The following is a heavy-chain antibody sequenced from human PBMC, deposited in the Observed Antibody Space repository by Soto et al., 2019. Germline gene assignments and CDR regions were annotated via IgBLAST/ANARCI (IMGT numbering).Heavy chain of an antibody. CDR1: GFAFNNYA. CDR3: AAGVGDGGPLFEF. D-gene: IGHD2-15*01. Sequence: EVPLLESGGDLVQPGGSLRLSCVASGFAFNNYAMSWVRQAPGTGLEWVSTIDRTGGATHYADSVKGRFTISRANSKDTLFLHMNILGVEDAAKYYCAAGVGDGGPLFEFWGQGTLVTVSS. CDR2: IDRTGGAT. J-gene: IGHJ4*02. V-gene: IGHV3-23*01.